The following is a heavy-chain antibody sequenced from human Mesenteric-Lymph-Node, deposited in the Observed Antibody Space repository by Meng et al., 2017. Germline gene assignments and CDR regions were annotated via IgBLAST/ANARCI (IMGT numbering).Heavy chain of an antibody. CDR2: IKQDGSEK. CDR3: ARGSPAGDH. CDR1: GFTFSSYA. D-gene: IGHD6-13*01. Sequence: VQLGESGGGVAQPGRSLRLSCAASGFTFSSYAMHWVRQAPGKGLEWVANIKQDGSEKYYVDSVKGRFTISRDNAKNSLYLQMNSLRAEDTAVYYCARGSPAGDHWGQGTLVTVSS. V-gene: IGHV3-7*03. J-gene: IGHJ4*02.